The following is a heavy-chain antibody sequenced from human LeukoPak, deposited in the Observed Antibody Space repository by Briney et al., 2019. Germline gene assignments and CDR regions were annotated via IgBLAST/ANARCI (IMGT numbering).Heavy chain of an antibody. J-gene: IGHJ4*02. CDR2: IYSGGST. D-gene: IGHD3-22*01. CDR1: GFTVSDNY. Sequence: GGSLRLSCAASGFTVSDNYMSWVRQAPGKGLEWVSVIYSGGSTYYADSVKGRFTISRDNSKNTLYLQMNSLRAEDTAVYYCATDRDYYDSSGYYLVDYWGQGTLVTVSS. V-gene: IGHV3-66*01. CDR3: ATDRDYYDSSGYYLVDY.